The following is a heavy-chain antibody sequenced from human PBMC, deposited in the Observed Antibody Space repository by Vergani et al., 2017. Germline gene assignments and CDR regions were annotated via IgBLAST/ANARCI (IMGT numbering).Heavy chain of an antibody. CDR1: GFTFSSYW. CDR2: IKQDGSEK. Sequence: EVQLVESGGGLVQPGGSLRLSCAASGFTFSSYWMSWVRQAPGKGLEWVANIKQDGSEKYYVDSVKGRFTFSRDNAKNSLYLQMNSLRAEDTAVYYCAGALDSWYGNYYYYMDVWGKGTTVTVSS. J-gene: IGHJ6*03. CDR3: AGALDSWYGNYYYYMDV. V-gene: IGHV3-7*01. D-gene: IGHD6-13*01.